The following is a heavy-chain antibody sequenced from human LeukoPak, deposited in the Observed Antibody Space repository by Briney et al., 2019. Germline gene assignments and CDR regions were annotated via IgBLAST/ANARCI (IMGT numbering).Heavy chain of an antibody. J-gene: IGHJ4*02. CDR3: ARVIDVAAAGYFDY. Sequence: SETLSLTCTVSGFSITTGYYWAWIRQPPGKGLEWIGTIFRIGSTFYNPSLKSRVTISVDTSKNQFSLKLSSVTAADTALYYCARVIDVAAAGYFDYWGQGILVTVSS. V-gene: IGHV4-38-2*02. CDR1: GFSITTGYY. D-gene: IGHD6-13*01. CDR2: IFRIGST.